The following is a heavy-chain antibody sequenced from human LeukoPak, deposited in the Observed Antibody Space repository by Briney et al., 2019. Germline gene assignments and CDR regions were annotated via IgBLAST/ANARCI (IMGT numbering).Heavy chain of an antibody. J-gene: IGHJ4*02. CDR3: ARISLGSDTSPSSGWPYYFDY. D-gene: IGHD6-19*01. V-gene: IGHV2-70*04. CDR2: IAWHADK. Sequence: SGPARVKPTQTLTLTCTFSGFSLSTSGMRVSWIRQPPGNPLARLARIAWHADKFYSTSLKTRLTISKDTSKNQVVLTMTIMDPVDTATYYCARISLGSDTSPSSGWPYYFDYWGQGTLVTVSS. CDR1: GFSLSTSGMR.